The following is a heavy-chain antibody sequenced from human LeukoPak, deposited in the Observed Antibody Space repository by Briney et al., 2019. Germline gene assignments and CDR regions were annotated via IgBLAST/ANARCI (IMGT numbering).Heavy chain of an antibody. J-gene: IGHJ3*02. CDR2: IYSGGST. Sequence: GGSLRLSCAASGFTVSSNYMSWVRQAPGKGLEWVSVIYSGGSTYYADSVKGRFTISRDNSKNTLYLQMNSLGAEDMAVYYCAKGVVVVFDAFDIWGQGTMVTVSS. CDR1: GFTVSSNY. V-gene: IGHV3-53*01. CDR3: AKGVVVVFDAFDI. D-gene: IGHD3-22*01.